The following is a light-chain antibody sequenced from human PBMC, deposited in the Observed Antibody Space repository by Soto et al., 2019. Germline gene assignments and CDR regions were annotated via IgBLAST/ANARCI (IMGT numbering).Light chain of an antibody. Sequence: DIQMTQSPSSLSASVGDRVTITCRASQNISTFLNWYQQEPGKAPKLLIYAASGLQGGVPSRFSGSGSGTDFTLTITSLQPEDFASYYCQQSYSTWCTFGQGTKLEIK. V-gene: IGKV1-39*01. CDR2: AAS. CDR1: QNISTF. J-gene: IGKJ2*02. CDR3: QQSYSTWCT.